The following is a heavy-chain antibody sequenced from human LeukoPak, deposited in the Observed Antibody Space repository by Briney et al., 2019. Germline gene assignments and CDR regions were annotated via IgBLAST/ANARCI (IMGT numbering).Heavy chain of an antibody. D-gene: IGHD4-17*01. CDR2: ISGSGGST. V-gene: IGHV3-23*01. CDR1: GFTFSSYA. CDR3: SRIATTDPYYFDY. J-gene: IGHJ4*02. Sequence: GGSQRLSCAASGFTFSSYAMSWVRQAPGKGLEWVSAISGSGGSTYYADSVKGRFTISRDNSKNTLYLQMNSLRAEDTAVYYCSRIATTDPYYFDYWGQGTLITVSS.